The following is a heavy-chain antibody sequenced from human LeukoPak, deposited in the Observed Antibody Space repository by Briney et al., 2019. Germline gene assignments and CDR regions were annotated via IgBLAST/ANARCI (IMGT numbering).Heavy chain of an antibody. Sequence: GGSLRLSCAASGFTFSSYGMTWVRQAPGKGLEWVSTISGSGGSTYCAGSAKGRFTISRDNSKNTPYLQMNSLRAEDTAVYYCARAYQLDTFDYWGQGTLVTVSS. CDR3: ARAYQLDTFDY. CDR1: GFTFSSYG. V-gene: IGHV3-23*01. J-gene: IGHJ4*02. D-gene: IGHD2-2*01. CDR2: ISGSGGST.